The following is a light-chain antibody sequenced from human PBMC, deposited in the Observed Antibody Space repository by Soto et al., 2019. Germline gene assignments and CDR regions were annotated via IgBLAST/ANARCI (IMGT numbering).Light chain of an antibody. CDR3: QTWDTGIRVV. Sequence: QPVLSQSPSASASLGASVKLTCTLNSGHSSYAIAWHQQQPEKGPRYLMKLNSDGSHSKGDGIPDRFSGYSSGAERYLTISSLQSEDEADYYCQTWDTGIRVVFGGGTKLTVL. CDR1: SGHSSYA. CDR2: LNSDGSH. J-gene: IGLJ2*01. V-gene: IGLV4-69*01.